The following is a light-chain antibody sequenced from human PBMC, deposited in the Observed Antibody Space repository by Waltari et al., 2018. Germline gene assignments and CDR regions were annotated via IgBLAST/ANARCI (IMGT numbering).Light chain of an antibody. CDR1: QTVTSAY. Sequence: EIVLTQSPGTLSLSPGERATLSCRASQTVTSAYLAWYQQKPGQAPRLLIDGSSSRATGIPDRFSGSGSATDFTLTISRLEPEDFAMYFCQQYGSSHPFTFGQGTKLEIK. CDR2: GSS. V-gene: IGKV3-20*01. J-gene: IGKJ2*01. CDR3: QQYGSSHPFT.